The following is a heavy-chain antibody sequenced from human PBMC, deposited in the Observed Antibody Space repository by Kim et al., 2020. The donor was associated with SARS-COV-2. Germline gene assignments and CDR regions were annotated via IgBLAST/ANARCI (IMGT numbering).Heavy chain of an antibody. J-gene: IGHJ3*01. D-gene: IGHD2-2*01. CDR1: GFIFSTYG. CDR2: ISGSGGTT. Sequence: GGSLRLSCAASGFIFSTYGVTWVRQAPGKGLDWVSSISGSGGTTFYADSVKGRFTISRDNSKNTLYLQMSSLGVEDTAVYYCAKGRTTTWTLDAFVVWG. CDR3: AKGRTTTWTLDAFVV. V-gene: IGHV3-23*01.